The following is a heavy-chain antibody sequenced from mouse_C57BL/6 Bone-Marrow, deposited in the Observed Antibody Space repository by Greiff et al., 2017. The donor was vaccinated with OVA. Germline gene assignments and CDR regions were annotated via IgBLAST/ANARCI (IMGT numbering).Heavy chain of an antibody. CDR3: ARGALGYYFDY. Sequence: EAKLMESEGGLVQPGSSMKLSCTASGFTFSDYYMAWVRQVPEKGLEWVANINYDGSSTYYLDSLKSRFIISRDNAKNILYLQMSSLKSEDTATYYCARGALGYYFDYWGQGTTLTVSS. CDR2: INYDGSST. D-gene: IGHD1-3*01. J-gene: IGHJ2*01. V-gene: IGHV5-16*01. CDR1: GFTFSDYY.